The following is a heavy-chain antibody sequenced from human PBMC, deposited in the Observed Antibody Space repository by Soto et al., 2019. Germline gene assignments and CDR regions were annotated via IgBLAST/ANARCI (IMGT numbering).Heavy chain of an antibody. Sequence: SETLSLTCAVYGGSFSGYYWSWIRQPPGKGLEWIGYIYHSGSTYYNPSLKSRVTISVDRSKNQFSLKLSSVTAADTAVYYCARVTGPWGQGTMVTVSS. CDR3: ARVTGP. V-gene: IGHV4-34*01. J-gene: IGHJ5*02. CDR2: IYHSGST. CDR1: GGSFSGYY.